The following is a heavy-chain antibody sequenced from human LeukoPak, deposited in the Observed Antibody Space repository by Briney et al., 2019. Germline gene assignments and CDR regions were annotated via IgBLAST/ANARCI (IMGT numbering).Heavy chain of an antibody. CDR2: ISSSGSTI. CDR1: GFTFSSYS. CDR3: ARYTAVAGTYDAFDI. V-gene: IGHV3-48*04. D-gene: IGHD6-19*01. J-gene: IGHJ3*02. Sequence: GGSLRLSCAASGFTFSSYSMNWVRQAPGKGLEWVSYISSSGSTIYYADSVKGRFTISRDNAKNSLYLQMNSLRAEDTAVYYCARYTAVAGTYDAFDIWGQGTMVTVSS.